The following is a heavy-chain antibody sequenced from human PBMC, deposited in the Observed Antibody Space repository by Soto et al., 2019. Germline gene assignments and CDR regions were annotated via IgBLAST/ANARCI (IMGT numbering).Heavy chain of an antibody. V-gene: IGHV3-23*01. J-gene: IGHJ4*02. D-gene: IGHD5-12*01. Sequence: GGSLRLSCAASGFTFSNYAMSWVRQAPGKGLEWVSAIGGSGADTYYADSVKGRFTISRDNSKSTLYPQMDSLRAEDTAVYYCAKDQGPPGGYDYDYWGQGTLVTVSS. CDR3: AKDQGPPGGYDYDY. CDR1: GFTFSNYA. CDR2: IGGSGADT.